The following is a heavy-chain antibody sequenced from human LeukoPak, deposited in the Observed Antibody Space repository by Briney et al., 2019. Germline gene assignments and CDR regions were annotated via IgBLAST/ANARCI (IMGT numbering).Heavy chain of an antibody. J-gene: IGHJ4*02. V-gene: IGHV1-69*05. CDR1: GGTFSSYA. CDR3: ASSQGSGYFDY. CDR2: IIPIFGTA. Sequence: SVKVSCKASGGTFSSYAISWVRQAPGQGLEWMGWIIPIFGTANYAQKFQGRVTITTDESTSTAYMELSSLRSEDTAVYYCASSQGSGYFDYWGQGTLVTVSS.